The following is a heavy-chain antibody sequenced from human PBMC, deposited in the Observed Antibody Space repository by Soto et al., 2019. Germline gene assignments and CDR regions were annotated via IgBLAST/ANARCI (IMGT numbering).Heavy chain of an antibody. Sequence: GGSLRLSCAASGFTFSSYSMNWVRQAPGKGLEWVSSISSSSSYIYYADSVKGRFTISRDNAKNSLYLQMNSLRAEDTAVYYCATGGVIVITDFDYWGQGTLVTVSS. D-gene: IGHD3-16*02. CDR3: ATGGVIVITDFDY. CDR2: ISSSSSYI. J-gene: IGHJ4*02. CDR1: GFTFSSYS. V-gene: IGHV3-21*01.